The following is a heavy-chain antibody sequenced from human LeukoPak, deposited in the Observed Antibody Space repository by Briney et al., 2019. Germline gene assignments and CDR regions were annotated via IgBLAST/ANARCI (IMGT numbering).Heavy chain of an antibody. CDR2: ISYDGISK. V-gene: IGHV3-30-3*01. CDR1: GFTFSSYA. Sequence: GGSLRLSCAASGFTFSSYAMNWVRQAPGKGLEWVTVISYDGISKYYADSVKGRFTFFRDYSKKMLYLQMNSLRPEDTAVYYCARGPPELYCGGDCSHYFDYWGQGTLVTVSS. CDR3: ARGPPELYCGGDCSHYFDY. J-gene: IGHJ4*02. D-gene: IGHD2-21*02.